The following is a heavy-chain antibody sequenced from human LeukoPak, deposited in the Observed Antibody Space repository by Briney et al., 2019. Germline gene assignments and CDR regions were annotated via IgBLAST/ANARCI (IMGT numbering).Heavy chain of an antibody. V-gene: IGHV4-59*01. CDR2: VYDTGDT. D-gene: IGHD1-26*01. J-gene: IGHJ6*02. CDR1: GTSITRTY. Sequence: SETLCLTCTVSGTSITRTYWSWIRQPPGRGLESVGYVYDTGDTNYNPSLKSRVTISVDTSKNQFSLKLSSVTAADTAVYYCARDSRDLGNYGMDVWGQGTTVTVSS. CDR3: ARDSRDLGNYGMDV.